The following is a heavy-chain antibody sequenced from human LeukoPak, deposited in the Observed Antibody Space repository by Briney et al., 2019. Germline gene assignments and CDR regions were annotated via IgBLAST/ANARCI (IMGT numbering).Heavy chain of an antibody. CDR3: ARAVEMATSL. CDR1: GFTFSSYS. D-gene: IGHD5-24*01. V-gene: IGHV3-21*01. J-gene: IGHJ3*01. Sequence: GGSLILSCAASGFTFSSYSMNWVRQAPGKGLEWVSSISSSSSYIYYADSVKGRFTISRDNAKNSLYLQMNSLRAEDTAVYYCARAVEMATSLWGQGTMVTVSS. CDR2: ISSSSSYI.